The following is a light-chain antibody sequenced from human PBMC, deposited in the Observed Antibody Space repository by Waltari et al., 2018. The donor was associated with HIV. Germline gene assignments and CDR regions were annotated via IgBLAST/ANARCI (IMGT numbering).Light chain of an antibody. Sequence: QSVLTQPPSVSAAPGQKVTISCSGSSSNIGNNYVSWYQQLPGTAPKLLIYDNNKRPSGIPDRFSGAKSGTSATLGITGLQTGDEADYYCGTWDYSLSAYVILGGGTKLTVL. CDR3: GTWDYSLSAYVI. CDR1: SSNIGNNY. V-gene: IGLV1-51*01. J-gene: IGLJ2*01. CDR2: DNN.